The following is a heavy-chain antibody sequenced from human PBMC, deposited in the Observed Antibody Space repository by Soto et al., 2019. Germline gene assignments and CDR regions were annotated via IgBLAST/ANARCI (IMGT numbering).Heavy chain of an antibody. J-gene: IGHJ6*02. V-gene: IGHV1-69*13. CDR2: IIPIFGIA. Sequence: ASVKVSCKASGGTFSRYSITWVRRAPGHGLEWIGRIIPIFGIASYAQKFQGRVTITADESTSTAYMELSSLRSDDTAMYYCAREDRDRETGLVPAAIDGMDVWGQGTTVTVSS. CDR1: GGTFSRYS. D-gene: IGHD2-2*01. CDR3: AREDRDRETGLVPAAIDGMDV.